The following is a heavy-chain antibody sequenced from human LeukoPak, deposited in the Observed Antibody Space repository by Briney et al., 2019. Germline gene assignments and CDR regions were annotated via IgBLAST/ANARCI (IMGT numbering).Heavy chain of an antibody. CDR1: GFNFCDYN. CDR3: TRGQLYPYGPEFDF. J-gene: IGHJ4*02. V-gene: IGHV3-49*04. CDR2: IRAKTHDGTA. D-gene: IGHD3-10*01. Sequence: GGSLRLSCTASGFNFCDYNMNWVRQAPGKGLEWVGYIRAKTHDGTADYAASVKGRFTISGDDSKSIAYLQMTGLDSEDTAVYYCTRGQLYPYGPEFDFWGQGTLVTVSS.